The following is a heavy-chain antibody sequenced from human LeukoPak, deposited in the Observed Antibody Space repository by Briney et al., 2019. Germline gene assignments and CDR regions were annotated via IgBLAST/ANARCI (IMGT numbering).Heavy chain of an antibody. CDR1: GGSISSSSYY. Sequence: SETLSLTCTVFGGSISSSSYYWGWIRQPPGKGLEWIGSIYYSGSTYYNPSLKSRVTISVDTSKNQFSLKLSSVTAADTAVYYCVCSSPSLRVTTYDYWGQGTLVTVYS. CDR2: IYYSGST. V-gene: IGHV4-39*01. CDR3: VCSSPSLRVTTYDY. D-gene: IGHD4-17*01. J-gene: IGHJ4*02.